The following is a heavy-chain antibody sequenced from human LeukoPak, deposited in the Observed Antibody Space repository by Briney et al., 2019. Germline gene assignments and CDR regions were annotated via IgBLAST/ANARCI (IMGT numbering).Heavy chain of an antibody. D-gene: IGHD2-15*01. CDR1: GFTVSSNY. J-gene: IGHJ4*02. Sequence: GGSLRLSCAASGFTVSSNYMSWVRQAPGKGLEWVSVIYSGGSTYYADSVKGRFTISRDNSKNTLYLQMNNLRAEDTAVYYCAKAKDIVVVVAATSFDYWGQGTLVTVSS. CDR3: AKAKDIVVVVAATSFDY. CDR2: IYSGGST. V-gene: IGHV3-53*01.